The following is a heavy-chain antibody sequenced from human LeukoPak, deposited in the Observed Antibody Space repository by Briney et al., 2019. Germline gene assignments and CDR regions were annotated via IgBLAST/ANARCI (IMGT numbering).Heavy chain of an antibody. Sequence: PGGSLRLSCAASGFTFSGFAMSWIRQAPGKGLEWVSSISRSGESTFYADSVRGRFTISRDNSKNTLYLQMNSLRAEDTAVFYCAKDRDDYVWGSYLGAFDIWGQGTMVTVSP. V-gene: IGHV3-23*01. D-gene: IGHD3-16*01. CDR1: GFTFSGFA. CDR2: ISRSGEST. J-gene: IGHJ3*02. CDR3: AKDRDDYVWGSYLGAFDI.